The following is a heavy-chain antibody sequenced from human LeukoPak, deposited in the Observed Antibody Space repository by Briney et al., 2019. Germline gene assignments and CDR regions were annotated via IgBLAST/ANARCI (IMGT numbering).Heavy chain of an antibody. J-gene: IGHJ4*02. CDR1: GGYVSSGSYY. D-gene: IGHD2-8*01. V-gene: IGHV4-61*01. CDR3: ARSKYCTNGVCYPGYYFDY. Sequence: SETLSLTCTVSGGYVSSGSYYWSWIRQPPGKGLEWIGYISYRGSTNYNPSLKSPVTISVDTSRNQFSLNLSSVTAADTAVYYCARSKYCTNGVCYPGYYFDYWGQGTLVTVSS. CDR2: ISYRGST.